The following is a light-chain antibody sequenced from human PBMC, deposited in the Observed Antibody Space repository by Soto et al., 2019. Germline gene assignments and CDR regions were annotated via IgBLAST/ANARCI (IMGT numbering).Light chain of an antibody. CDR1: QFVSSR. Sequence: DIVVSPSPSTLSASPGERVTLSCRSSQFVSSRLAWYQQRPGQVPRLLIYDTSTRAPGISARFSGSGSGTEFTLTISSLQSEDFAVYYCQEYIQWPPGMFGPGTKVDI. V-gene: IGKV3-15*01. CDR2: DTS. J-gene: IGKJ1*01. CDR3: QEYIQWPPGM.